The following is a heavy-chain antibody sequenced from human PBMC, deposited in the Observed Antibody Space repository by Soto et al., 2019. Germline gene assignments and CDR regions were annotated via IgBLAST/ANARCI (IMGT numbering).Heavy chain of an antibody. CDR3: AKVVYERSVNDALDI. CDR2: IIQDGRAI. D-gene: IGHD3-22*01. Sequence: GGSLRLSCAASGFSSSDYWMSWVRQAPGRGLEWVAHIIQDGRAIYYVDSVRGRFTISRDSAGNSVFLEMHRLRVEDTAVYYCAKVVYERSVNDALDIWGQGTMVTVSS. V-gene: IGHV3-7*03. CDR1: GFSSSDYW. J-gene: IGHJ3*02.